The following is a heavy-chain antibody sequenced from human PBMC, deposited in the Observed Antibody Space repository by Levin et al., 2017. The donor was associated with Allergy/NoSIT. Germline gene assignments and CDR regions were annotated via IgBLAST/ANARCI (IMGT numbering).Heavy chain of an antibody. V-gene: IGHV3-30*03. CDR1: GFTFSSYG. J-gene: IGHJ4*02. CDR2: ISYDGSRK. CDR3: ARAIVPASIGTLGY. D-gene: IGHD2-2*01. Sequence: GGSLRLSCIASGFTFSSYGIHWVRQAPGKGLEWVAIISYDGSRKYYADSVKGRFTISRDDSKNSVYLQMNSLRTEDPAIYYCARAIVPASIGTLGYWGQGTLVTVSS.